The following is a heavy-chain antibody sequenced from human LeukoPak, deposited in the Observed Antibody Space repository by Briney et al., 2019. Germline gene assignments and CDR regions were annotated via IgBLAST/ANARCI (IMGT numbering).Heavy chain of an antibody. D-gene: IGHD5-18*01. CDR1: GGSISSYY. V-gene: IGHV4-4*07. J-gene: IGHJ4*02. Sequence: KSSETLSLTCTVSGGSISSYYWSWIRQPAGKGLEWIGRIYTTGSTSYNPSLKSRVTISVDTSKNQFSLNLRSVTAADTAVYYCARDICGYNYGCFDSWGQGTLVTVSS. CDR3: ARDICGYNYGCFDS. CDR2: IYTTGST.